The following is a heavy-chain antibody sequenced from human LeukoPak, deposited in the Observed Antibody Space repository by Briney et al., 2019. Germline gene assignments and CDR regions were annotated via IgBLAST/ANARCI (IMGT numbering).Heavy chain of an antibody. D-gene: IGHD3-9*01. CDR1: GGSFSGYY. CDR3: ARHSRTYYDILTGPYGGSFDY. CDR2: VNHSGST. J-gene: IGHJ4*02. Sequence: SETLSLTCAVYGGSFSGYYWSWIRQPPGKGLEWIGEVNHSGSTNYNPSLKSRVTISVDTSKNQFSLKVSSVTAADTAVYYCARHSRTYYDILTGPYGGSFDYWGQRALVTVSS. V-gene: IGHV4-34*01.